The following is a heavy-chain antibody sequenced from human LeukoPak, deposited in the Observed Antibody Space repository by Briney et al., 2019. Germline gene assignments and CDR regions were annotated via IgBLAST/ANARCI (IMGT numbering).Heavy chain of an antibody. CDR2: INPNSGGT. Sequence: GASVKVSCKASGYTFTGYYMHGVRQAPGQGLEWMGWINPNSGGTNYAQKFQGRVTMTGDTSISTAYMELSRLRSDDTAVYYCARGSDDFWSGYSPSYWGQGTLVTVSS. D-gene: IGHD3-3*01. CDR3: ARGSDDFWSGYSPSY. J-gene: IGHJ4*02. V-gene: IGHV1-2*02. CDR1: GYTFTGYY.